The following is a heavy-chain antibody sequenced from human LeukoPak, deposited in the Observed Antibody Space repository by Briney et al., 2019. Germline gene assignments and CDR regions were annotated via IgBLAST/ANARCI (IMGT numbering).Heavy chain of an antibody. CDR3: ARFLPGYCSSTSCFYFDY. D-gene: IGHD2-2*01. CDR1: GGSFSGYY. J-gene: IGHJ4*02. V-gene: IGHV4-34*01. Sequence: PSETLSLTCAVYGGSFSGYYWSWIRQPPGKGLEWIGEINHSGSTNYNPSLKSRVTISVDTSKNQFSLKLSSVTAADTAVYYCARFLPGYCSSTSCFYFDYWGQGTLVTVSS. CDR2: INHSGST.